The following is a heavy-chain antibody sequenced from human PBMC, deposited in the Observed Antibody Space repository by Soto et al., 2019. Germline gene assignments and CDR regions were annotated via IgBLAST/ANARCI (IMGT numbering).Heavy chain of an antibody. CDR2: ISGSADST. J-gene: IGHJ4*02. V-gene: IGHV3-23*01. CDR1: GFTFSTYA. D-gene: IGHD2-2*01. CDR3: AKVGDGSCSRASCLFHFDY. Sequence: EVQLLESGGSLVQPGGYLRRSCAASGFTFSTYAMSWVRQAPGKGLEWVSTISGSADSTFYADSVKGRFTISRDNSKNTLYLAVNSLRVEDTAVYYCAKVGDGSCSRASCLFHFDYWGQGTLATVSS.